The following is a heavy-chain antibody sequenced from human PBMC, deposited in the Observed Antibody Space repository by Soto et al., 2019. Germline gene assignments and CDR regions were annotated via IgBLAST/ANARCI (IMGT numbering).Heavy chain of an antibody. V-gene: IGHV3-30*04. Sequence: QLQLMESGGGMVQPGESLRLSSSTSGFSFSSYSMNWFRQAPGKGLEWVAVISGSGGIKFYADSVKGRFTISRDNSKNTLYLQMDSLRVEDTAVYYCAREPVTTKWFFDNWGQGIQVTVSS. D-gene: IGHD2-8*01. CDR1: GFSFSSYS. J-gene: IGHJ4*02. CDR2: ISGSGGIK. CDR3: AREPVTTKWFFDN.